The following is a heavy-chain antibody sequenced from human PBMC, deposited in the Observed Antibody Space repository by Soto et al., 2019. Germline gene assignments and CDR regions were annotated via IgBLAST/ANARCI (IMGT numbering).Heavy chain of an antibody. Sequence: PGGSLRLSCAASGFPFTNAWMSWVRQVPGKGLEWIARVLSKADGGETDYATPVKDRFTISRDDSRNTLHLQMNSLRTEDTAVEFFTPYEYIWGGVCKGWAYWGKGARVPVPS. CDR3: TPYEYIWGGVCKGWAY. D-gene: IGHD3-16*01. CDR2: VLSKADGGET. CDR1: GFPFTNAW. J-gene: IGHJ4*02. V-gene: IGHV3-15*01.